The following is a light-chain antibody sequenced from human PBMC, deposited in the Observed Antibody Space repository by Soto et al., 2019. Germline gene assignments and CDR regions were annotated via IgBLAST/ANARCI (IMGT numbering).Light chain of an antibody. V-gene: IGKV1-39*01. CDR2: ASF. CDR3: QQTYTSPQT. Sequence: DIQMTQSPSSLSASVGDIVTITCRASQGISGFLNWYQQKPGKAPKLLIYASFSLQSGVPSRFSGTGSGTDFSLTINSLQPEDFATYYCQQTYTSPQTFGQGTKVEIK. CDR1: QGISGF. J-gene: IGKJ2*01.